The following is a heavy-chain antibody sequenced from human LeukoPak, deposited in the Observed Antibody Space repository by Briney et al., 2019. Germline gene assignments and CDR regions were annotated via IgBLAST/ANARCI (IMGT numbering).Heavy chain of an antibody. CDR1: GFTFSTYS. J-gene: IGHJ4*02. Sequence: GGSLRLSCAASGFTFSTYSMNWVRQAPGKGLEWASYISSSSSSSTIYYADSVRGRFTISRDNAQNSLYLQMNSLRDEDTAVYYCATSGSYRFDYWGQGTLVTVSS. CDR2: ISSSSSSSTI. CDR3: ATSGSYRFDY. D-gene: IGHD1-26*01. V-gene: IGHV3-48*02.